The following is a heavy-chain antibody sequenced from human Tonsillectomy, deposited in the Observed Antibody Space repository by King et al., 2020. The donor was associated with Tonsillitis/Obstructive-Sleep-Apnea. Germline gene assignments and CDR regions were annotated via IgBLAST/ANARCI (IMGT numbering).Heavy chain of an antibody. Sequence: LQLQESGPGLVKPSETLSLTCTVSGGSISSSSYYWGWIRQPPGKGLEWIGSIYYSGSTYYNPSLKSRVTISVDTSKNQFSLKLSSVTAADTAVYYCARLRYSYGTDAFDIWGQGTMVTVSS. CDR2: IYYSGST. J-gene: IGHJ3*02. D-gene: IGHD5-18*01. CDR1: GGSISSSSYY. V-gene: IGHV4-39*01. CDR3: ARLRYSYGTDAFDI.